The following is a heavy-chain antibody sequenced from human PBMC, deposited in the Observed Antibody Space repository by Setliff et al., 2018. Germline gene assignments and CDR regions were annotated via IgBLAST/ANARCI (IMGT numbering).Heavy chain of an antibody. J-gene: IGHJ2*01. CDR2: IYTSWST. D-gene: IGHD3-16*01. V-gene: IGHV4-61*09. Sequence: SETLSLTCTVSGDPMSSRRYYWAWIRQPAGKGLEWIGQIYTSWSTNYNPSLKSRVTISLDTSNNQFSLSLSSVTAADTAVYYCARPPRGGRWYFDLWGRGTLVTVSS. CDR1: GDPMSSRRYY. CDR3: ARPPRGGRWYFDL.